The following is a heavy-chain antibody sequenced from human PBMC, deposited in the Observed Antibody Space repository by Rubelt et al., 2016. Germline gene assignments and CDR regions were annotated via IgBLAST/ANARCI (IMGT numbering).Heavy chain of an antibody. CDR1: GGSISSYY. V-gene: IGHV4-59*01. D-gene: IGHD3-22*01. CDR2: IYYSGST. CDR3: ARRWLSIDGFDY. Sequence: QVQLQESGPGLVKPSETLSLTCTVSGGSISSYYWSWIRQPPGKGLEWIGYIYYSGSTNYNPSLKSGVPISVDTSKNQFPRKLSAVTAADTAVYYCARRWLSIDGFDYWGQGTLVTVSS. J-gene: IGHJ4*02.